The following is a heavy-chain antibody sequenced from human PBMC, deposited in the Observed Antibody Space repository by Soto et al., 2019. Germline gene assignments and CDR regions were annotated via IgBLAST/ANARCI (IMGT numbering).Heavy chain of an antibody. CDR1: GFTFGSYW. Sequence: GGSLRLSCAVSGFTFGSYWMNWVRLIPGKGLEWVAYIKPDGSATYYVDSVKGRFTISRDNAKNSLYLQMNSLRVEDTSVYYCARAGYCGPGCYYYFDYWGQGTMVTVYS. CDR3: ARAGYCGPGCYYYFDY. CDR2: IKPDGSAT. D-gene: IGHD2-21*02. V-gene: IGHV3-7*01. J-gene: IGHJ4*02.